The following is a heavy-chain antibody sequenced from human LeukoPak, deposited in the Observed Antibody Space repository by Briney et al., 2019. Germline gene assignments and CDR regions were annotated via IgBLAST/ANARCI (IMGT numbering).Heavy chain of an antibody. CDR3: ARDGGTYDFWSGHNNWFDP. J-gene: IGHJ5*02. D-gene: IGHD3-3*01. CDR2: ISSSSSYI. CDR1: GFTFSSYS. V-gene: IGHV3-21*04. Sequence: GGSLRLSCAASGFTFSSYSMNWVRQAPGKGLEWLSSISSSSSYIYYADSVKGRFTISRDNAKNSLYLQMNSLRAEDTAVYYCARDGGTYDFWSGHNNWFDPWGQGTLVTVSS.